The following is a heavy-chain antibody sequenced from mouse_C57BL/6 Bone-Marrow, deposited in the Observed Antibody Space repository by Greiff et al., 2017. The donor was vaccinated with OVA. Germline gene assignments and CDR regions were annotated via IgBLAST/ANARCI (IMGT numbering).Heavy chain of an antibody. CDR2: IRNKANGYTT. CDR3: ARYAPLYDYDEARSMDY. CDR1: GFTFTDYY. D-gene: IGHD2-4*01. J-gene: IGHJ4*01. Sequence: EVQLVESGGGLVQPGGSLSLSCAASGFTFTDYYMSWVRQPPGKALEWLGFIRNKANGYTTEYSASVKGRFTISRDNSQSILYLQMNALRAEDSATYYCARYAPLYDYDEARSMDYWGQGTSVTVSS. V-gene: IGHV7-3*01.